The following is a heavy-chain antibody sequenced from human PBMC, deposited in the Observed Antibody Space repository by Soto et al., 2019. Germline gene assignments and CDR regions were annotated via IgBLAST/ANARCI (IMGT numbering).Heavy chain of an antibody. CDR2: IYYTGSG. CDR3: ASAKLVPAYWEWFDP. V-gene: IGHV4-31*03. J-gene: IGHJ5*02. D-gene: IGHD2-2*01. CDR1: GAFISSGGYY. Sequence: QVQLQESGPGLVKPSQTLSLTCSVSGAFISSGGYYWSWIRQYPGMGLEWIGYIYYTGSGHNNPSLKSRVTISVDTSKNEFSLKLTSVTAADTAVYYCASAKLVPAYWEWFDPWGQGTLVTVSS.